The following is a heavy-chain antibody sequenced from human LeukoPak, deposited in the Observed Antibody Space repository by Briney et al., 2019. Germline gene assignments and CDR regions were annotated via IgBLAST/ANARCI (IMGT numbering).Heavy chain of an antibody. V-gene: IGHV3-49*04. CDR2: IRTKAYGGTR. D-gene: IGHD5-18*01. CDR1: GFTFGDYA. CDR3: TRVDTTMIQYYLDY. Sequence: GGSLRLSCTASGFTFGDYAMSWVRQAPGKGLQWVGFIRTKAYGGTREYAASVKGRFTISRDDPKSLAYLQMNSLKTEDTAVYFCTRVDTTMIQYYLDYWGQGTLVTVSS. J-gene: IGHJ4*02.